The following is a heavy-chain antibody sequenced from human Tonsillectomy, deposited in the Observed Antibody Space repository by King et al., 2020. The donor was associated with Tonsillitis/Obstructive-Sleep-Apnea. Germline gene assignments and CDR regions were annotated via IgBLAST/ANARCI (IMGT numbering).Heavy chain of an antibody. D-gene: IGHD4-17*01. Sequence: VQLVESGGGLVQPGGSLRLSCAASGFTFSSYDMHWVRQATGKGLEWVSAIGTAGDTYYPGSVKGRFTISRENAKNSLYLQMNSLRAGDTAVYYCARGGDYGNNDAFDIWGQGTMVTVSS. J-gene: IGHJ3*02. CDR1: GFTFSSYD. CDR2: IGTAGDT. V-gene: IGHV3-13*04. CDR3: ARGGDYGNNDAFDI.